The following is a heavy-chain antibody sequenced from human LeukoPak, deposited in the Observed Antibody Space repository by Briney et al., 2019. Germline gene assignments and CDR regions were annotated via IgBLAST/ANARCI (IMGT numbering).Heavy chain of an antibody. J-gene: IGHJ4*02. D-gene: IGHD3-22*01. CDR2: INTVATYI. Sequence: GGSLRLSCAASGFTFTSFSFNWVRQAPGKGLEWVSSINTVATYIYYADSVRGRFTISRDNAKNSVYLQWDSLRGEDTGVYYCARLRRNGDSGGFYYYYDYWGQGTLVTVSS. CDR3: ARLRRNGDSGGFYYYYDY. CDR1: GFTFTSFS. V-gene: IGHV3-21*01.